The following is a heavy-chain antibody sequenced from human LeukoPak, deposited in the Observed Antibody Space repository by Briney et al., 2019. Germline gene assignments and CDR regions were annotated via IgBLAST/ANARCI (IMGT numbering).Heavy chain of an antibody. CDR1: GGTFSSYA. CDR2: IIPIFGIA. J-gene: IGHJ4*02. CDR3: ARSDITGTTF. Sequence: ASVKVSCKASGGTFSSYAISWVRQAPGQGREWMGRIIPIFGIANYAQKFQGRVTITADKSTSTAYMELSSLRSEDTAVYYCARSDITGTTFWGQGTLVTVSS. V-gene: IGHV1-69*04. D-gene: IGHD1-20*01.